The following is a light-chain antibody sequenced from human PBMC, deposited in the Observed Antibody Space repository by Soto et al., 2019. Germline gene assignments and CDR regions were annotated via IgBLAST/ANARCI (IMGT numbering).Light chain of an antibody. CDR2: GAS. V-gene: IGKV1D-12*01. Sequence: DIQMTQSPSHVFESGGDRVPITCRASKGISTWLDWYPQTPGQAPKLLIYGASRLQSGVPSRFGSSGTGAVCTLPISNLKPEDFATAYCQQANSFTISFCQGTRLEIK. CDR1: KGISTW. CDR3: QQANSFTIS. J-gene: IGKJ5*01.